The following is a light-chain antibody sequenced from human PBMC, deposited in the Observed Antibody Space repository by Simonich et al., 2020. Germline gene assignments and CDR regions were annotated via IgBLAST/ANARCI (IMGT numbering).Light chain of an antibody. J-gene: IGLJ2*01. Sequence: QSALTQPPSASGSPGQSVTISCTGTSSDVGGYNYVSWYQQHPGKAPTLMIYEVSTRPSGVPDRFSCSKSGNTASLTVSGLQAEDEADYYCCSYAGSSTSVVFGGGTKLTVL. CDR1: SSDVGGYNY. CDR2: EVS. V-gene: IGLV2-8*01. CDR3: CSYAGSSTSVV.